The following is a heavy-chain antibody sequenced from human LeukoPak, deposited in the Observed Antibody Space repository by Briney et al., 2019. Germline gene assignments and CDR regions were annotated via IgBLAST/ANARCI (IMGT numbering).Heavy chain of an antibody. V-gene: IGHV4-39*07. Sequence: PSETLSLICTVSGGSISSSSYYWGWIRQPPGKGLEWIGSIYYSGSTYYNPSLKSRVTISVDTSKNQFSLKLSSVTAADTAVYYCARVVTAQNWFDPWGQGTLVTVSS. J-gene: IGHJ5*02. CDR2: IYYSGST. D-gene: IGHD4-11*01. CDR1: GGSISSSSYY. CDR3: ARVVTAQNWFDP.